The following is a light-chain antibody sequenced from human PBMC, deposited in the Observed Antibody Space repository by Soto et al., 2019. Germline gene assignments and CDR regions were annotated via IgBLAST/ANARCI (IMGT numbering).Light chain of an antibody. Sequence: EIVLTQSPGTLSLSPGESATLSCRASQSVRSNYLAWYQQKPGQAPRLLIFGASNRATGIPPRFSGRGSGTDFPRTISRLEPEDFAVYYCQQYGSSPLTFGGGTKVDIK. CDR1: QSVRSNY. V-gene: IGKV3-20*01. CDR3: QQYGSSPLT. CDR2: GAS. J-gene: IGKJ4*01.